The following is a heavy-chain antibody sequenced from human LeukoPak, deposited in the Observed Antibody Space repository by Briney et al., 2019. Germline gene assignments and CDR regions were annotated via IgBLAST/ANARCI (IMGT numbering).Heavy chain of an antibody. CDR2: IKSDGITI. J-gene: IGHJ4*02. D-gene: IGHD1-20*01. Sequence: GGSLRLSCAASGFTFSSYSMNWVRQAPGKGLVWVSRIKSDGITITYADSVKGRFTISRDNAKNTLYLQMNSLRAEDTAVYYCLRDLNWSLDQWGQGTLVTVSS. CDR3: LRDLNWSLDQ. V-gene: IGHV3-74*01. CDR1: GFTFSSYS.